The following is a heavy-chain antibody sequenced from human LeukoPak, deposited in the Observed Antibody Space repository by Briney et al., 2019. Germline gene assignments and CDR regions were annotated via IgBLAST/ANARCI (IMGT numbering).Heavy chain of an antibody. CDR2: INHSGST. J-gene: IGHJ6*02. D-gene: IGHD6-13*01. CDR3: ARTSQTGSSWQPGVVDV. CDR1: GGSFSSYY. Sequence: SETLSLTCAVYGGSFSSYYWSWIRQPPGKGLEWIGEINHSGSTNYNPSLKSRVTISVDTSKNQFSLKLSSVTAADTAVYYCARTSQTGSSWQPGVVDVWGQGTTVTVSS. V-gene: IGHV4-34*01.